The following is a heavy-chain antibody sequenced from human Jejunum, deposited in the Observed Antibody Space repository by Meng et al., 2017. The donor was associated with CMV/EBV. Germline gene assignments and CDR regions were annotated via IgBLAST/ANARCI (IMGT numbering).Heavy chain of an antibody. CDR3: ATRNGQYGDPVTWFDP. CDR1: SSPLRRPPFS. Sequence: QLPTQVSLPAPGQASAPLSPPLSLPSSPLRRPPFSWGVFRPSPGRRLALIRSFSYARTAYYLPSLPSRGTMSVETSKNQFSLKVSSVTAADTAVYYCATRNGQYGDPVTWFDPWGQGTLVTVSS. J-gene: IGHJ5*02. CDR2: FSYARTA. V-gene: IGHV4-39*07. D-gene: IGHD4-17*01.